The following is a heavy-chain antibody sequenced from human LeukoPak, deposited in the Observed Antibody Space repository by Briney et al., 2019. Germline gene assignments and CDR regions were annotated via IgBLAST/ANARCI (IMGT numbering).Heavy chain of an antibody. D-gene: IGHD5-18*01. CDR3: AKEISGYSYGVDY. J-gene: IGHJ4*02. CDR1: GFTFSSYG. V-gene: IGHV3-30*18. Sequence: GGSLRLSCAASGFTFSSYGMHWVRQAPGKGLEWVEVISYDGSNKYYADSVKGRFTISRDNSKNTLYLQMNSLRAEDTAVYYCAKEISGYSYGVDYWGQGTLVTVSS. CDR2: ISYDGSNK.